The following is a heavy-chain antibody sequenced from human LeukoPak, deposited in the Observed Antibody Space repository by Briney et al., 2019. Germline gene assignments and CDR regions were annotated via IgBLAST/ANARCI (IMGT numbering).Heavy chain of an antibody. CDR2: IRTGGGGT. CDR3: AKDRMDFSSDSDH. CDR1: GFTFSNYA. Sequence: GGSLRLSCAASGFTFSNYAMGWVRQAPGKGLEWVSTIRTGGGGTHYADSVKGRFTISRDNSKNTLYLQMNSLRAEDTAVYYCAKDRMDFSSDSDHWGQGTLVTVSS. V-gene: IGHV3-23*01. J-gene: IGHJ4*02. D-gene: IGHD3-3*01.